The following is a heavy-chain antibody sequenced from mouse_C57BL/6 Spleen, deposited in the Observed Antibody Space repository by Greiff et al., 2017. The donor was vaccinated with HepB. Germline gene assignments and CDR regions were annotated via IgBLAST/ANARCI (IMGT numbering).Heavy chain of an antibody. CDR1: GYTFTSYW. Sequence: VQLQQPGAELVRPGSSVKLSCKASGYTFTSYWMDWVKQRPGQGLEWIGNIYPSDSETHYNQKFKDKATLTVDKSSSTAYMQLSSLTSEDSAVYYCARGTGRGDYAMDYWGQGTSVTVSS. J-gene: IGHJ4*01. V-gene: IGHV1-61*01. D-gene: IGHD4-1*01. CDR3: ARGTGRGDYAMDY. CDR2: IYPSDSET.